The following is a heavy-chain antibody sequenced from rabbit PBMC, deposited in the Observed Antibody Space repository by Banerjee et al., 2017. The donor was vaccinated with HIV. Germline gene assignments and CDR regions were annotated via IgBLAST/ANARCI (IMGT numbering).Heavy chain of an antibody. V-gene: IGHV1S45*01. D-gene: IGHD6-1*01. Sequence: QEQLEESGGDLVKPEGSLTLTCTASGFSFSDNYWMCWIRQAPGKGPEWIGCIDAGSSGDTDYASWAKGRFTISKTSSTTVTLQMTSLTAADTATYFCARDYTDNRGYAFNLWGQGTLVTVS. J-gene: IGHJ4*01. CDR2: IDAGSSGDT. CDR1: GFSFSDNYW. CDR3: ARDYTDNRGYAFNL.